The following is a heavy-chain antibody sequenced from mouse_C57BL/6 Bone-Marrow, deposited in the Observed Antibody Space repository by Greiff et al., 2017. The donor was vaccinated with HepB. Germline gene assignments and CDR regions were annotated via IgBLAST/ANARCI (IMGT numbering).Heavy chain of an antibody. V-gene: IGHV5S21*01. J-gene: IGHJ4*01. CDR1: GFTFSSYA. Sequence: EVKLVESGEGLVKPGGSLKLSCAASGFTFSSYAMSWVRQTPEKRLEWVAYISSGGDYIYYADTVKGRFTISRDNARNTLYLQMSSLKSEDTAMYYCTRRTMGGRDYYAMDYWGQGTSVTVSS. D-gene: IGHD1-1*02. CDR3: TRRTMGGRDYYAMDY. CDR2: ISSGGDYI.